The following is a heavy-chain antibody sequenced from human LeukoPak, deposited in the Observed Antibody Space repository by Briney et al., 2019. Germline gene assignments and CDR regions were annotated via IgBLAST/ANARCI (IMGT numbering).Heavy chain of an antibody. CDR2: ISGSVSTI. D-gene: IGHD3-22*01. CDR3: ARDFLKSGYYYYYYYGMDV. Sequence: AGRSLRLSCAASGFTFSSYEMNWVHQAPGKGLEWVSYISGSVSTIYYADSVKGRFTISRDNAKNSLYLQTNSLRAEDTAVYYCARDFLKSGYYYYYYYGMDVWGQGTTVTVSS. CDR1: GFTFSSYE. J-gene: IGHJ6*02. V-gene: IGHV3-48*03.